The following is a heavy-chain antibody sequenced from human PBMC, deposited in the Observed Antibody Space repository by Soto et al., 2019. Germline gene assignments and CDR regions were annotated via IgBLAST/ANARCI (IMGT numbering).Heavy chain of an antibody. V-gene: IGHV3-23*01. CDR3: AKMEYGLYYSDY. CDR1: GFTFSSYS. CDR2: ISGSGGST. D-gene: IGHD3-3*01. J-gene: IGHJ4*02. Sequence: TGGSLRLSCAASGFTFSSYSMSWVRQAPGKGLEWVSTISGSGGSTYYADSVKGRFTISRDNARNSVYLQMSSLRAEDTAFYYCAKMEYGLYYSDYWGLGTLVTVSS.